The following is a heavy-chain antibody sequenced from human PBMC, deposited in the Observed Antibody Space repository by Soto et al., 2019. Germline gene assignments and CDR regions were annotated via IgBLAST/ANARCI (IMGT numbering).Heavy chain of an antibody. Sequence: GGSLRLSCAASGFTFSSYGMHWVRQAPGKGLEWVAVISYDGSNKYYADSVKGRFTISRDNSKNTLYLQMNSLRAEDAAVYYCADDGGYSRAFDYWGQGTLVTVSS. J-gene: IGHJ4*02. CDR1: GFTFSSYG. CDR2: ISYDGSNK. D-gene: IGHD5-18*01. CDR3: ADDGGYSRAFDY. V-gene: IGHV3-30*18.